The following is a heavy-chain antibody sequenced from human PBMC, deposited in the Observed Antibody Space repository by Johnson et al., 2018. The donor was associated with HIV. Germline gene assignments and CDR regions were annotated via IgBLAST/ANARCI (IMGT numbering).Heavy chain of an antibody. CDR2: IWYDGSNK. Sequence: QVQLVESGGGLVQPGGSLRLSCAASGFTFSNYGMHWVRQVPGKGLVWVAVIWYDGSNKYYADSVKGRFIISRDSSKKTLYLQMNSLKTEDTAVYYCVRACGDRGDDAFDIWGQGTMVTVSS. D-gene: IGHD4-17*01. CDR1: GFTFSNYG. J-gene: IGHJ3*02. CDR3: VRACGDRGDDAFDI. V-gene: IGHV3-33*08.